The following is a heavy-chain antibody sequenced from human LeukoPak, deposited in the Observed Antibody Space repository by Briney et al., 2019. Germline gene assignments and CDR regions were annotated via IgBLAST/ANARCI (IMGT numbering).Heavy chain of an antibody. D-gene: IGHD6-19*01. CDR1: GGSISSGDYY. Sequence: SQTLSLTCTVSGGSISSGDYYWSWLRQPPGKGLEWIGYIYYSGSTYYNPSLKSRVTISVDTSKNQFSLKLSSVTAADTAVYYCAVTLKRESSGWYLVYFDYWGQGTLVTVSS. CDR2: IYYSGST. CDR3: AVTLKRESSGWYLVYFDY. J-gene: IGHJ4*02. V-gene: IGHV4-30-4*01.